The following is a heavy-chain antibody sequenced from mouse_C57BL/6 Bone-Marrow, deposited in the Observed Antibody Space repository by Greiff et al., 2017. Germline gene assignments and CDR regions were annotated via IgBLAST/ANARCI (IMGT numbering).Heavy chain of an antibody. CDR1: GYTFTDYE. CDR3: TRSGYYGSSSFY. Sequence: VQLVESGAELVRPGASVTLSCKASGYTFTDYEMHWVKQTPVHGLEWIGAIDPETGGTAYNQKFKGKAILTADKSSRTAYMELRSLTSEDSAVYYCTRSGYYGSSSFYWGQGTTLTVSS. D-gene: IGHD1-1*01. J-gene: IGHJ2*01. V-gene: IGHV1-15*01. CDR2: IDPETGGT.